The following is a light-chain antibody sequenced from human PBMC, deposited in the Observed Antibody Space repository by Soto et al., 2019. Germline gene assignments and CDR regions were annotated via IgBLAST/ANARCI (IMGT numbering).Light chain of an antibody. Sequence: DIQMTQSPSSLSASVGDRVTITCRASQDISNYLNWYQQKPGKAPKLLIYDASNLETGVPSRFSGSGSGTDFTFTISSLQTEDIATYYCQQYDNLTLTFGGGTKLDIK. CDR2: DAS. J-gene: IGKJ4*01. V-gene: IGKV1-33*01. CDR3: QQYDNLTLT. CDR1: QDISNY.